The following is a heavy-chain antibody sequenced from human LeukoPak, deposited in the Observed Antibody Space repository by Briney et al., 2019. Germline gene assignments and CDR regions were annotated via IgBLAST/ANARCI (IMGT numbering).Heavy chain of an antibody. D-gene: IGHD6-19*01. CDR3: SSARGSGPGYFQF. J-gene: IGHJ1*01. Sequence: NSGGSLRLSCAASGFTLSDAWMTWVRQAPGKGLEWVGLLKGKTDGGTTHYAAPLKGRFSISRDDSRNTLFLQLNSLTIEDTGVYFCSSARGSGPGYFQFWGQGTLVTVSS. V-gene: IGHV3-15*01. CDR2: LKGKTDGGTT. CDR1: GFTLSDAW.